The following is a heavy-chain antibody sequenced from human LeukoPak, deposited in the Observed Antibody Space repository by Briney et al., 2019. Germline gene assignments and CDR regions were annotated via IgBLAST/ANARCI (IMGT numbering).Heavy chain of an antibody. V-gene: IGHV3-64D*06. J-gene: IGHJ5*02. Sequence: GGSLRLSCSASGFTFSNYAMNWVRQAPGKGLECVSGISSSGGSTNYPDSVKDRFSISRDNSKNTLYLQMTSLIADDTAVYYYVANQHCSTLSRATRTGFDLWGQGTSVTVSS. CDR2: ISSSGGST. D-gene: IGHD2-2*01. CDR3: VANQHCSTLSRATRTGFDL. CDR1: GFTFSNYA.